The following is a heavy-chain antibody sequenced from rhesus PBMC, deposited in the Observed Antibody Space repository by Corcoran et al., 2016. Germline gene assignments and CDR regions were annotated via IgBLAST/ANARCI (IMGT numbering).Heavy chain of an antibody. D-gene: IGHD4-29*01. CDR2: SFGGSGST. Sequence: QVQLPESGPGLVKPSETLSLTCAVSGGSISSNYWSWIRQSPGKGLEWIGYSFGGSGSTSYNPYIKSRFSFSTDTSKNQFSLKLTSVTDADTAVYYCARLRAGYGLDSWGQGVVVTVSS. J-gene: IGHJ6*01. CDR3: ARLRAGYGLDS. V-gene: IGHV4-147*01. CDR1: GGSISSNY.